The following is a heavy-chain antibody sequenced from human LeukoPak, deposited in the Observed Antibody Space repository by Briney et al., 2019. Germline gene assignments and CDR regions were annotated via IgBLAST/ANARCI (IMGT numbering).Heavy chain of an antibody. Sequence: GGSLRLSSAASGFTFSSYWMHWVRQAPGKGLVWVSRINSDGSSTSYADSVKGRFTISRDNAKNTLYLQMNSLRAEDTAVYYCAREDYGDYFDYWGQGTLVTVSS. CDR3: AREDYGDYFDY. CDR2: INSDGSST. CDR1: GFTFSSYW. V-gene: IGHV3-74*01. D-gene: IGHD4-17*01. J-gene: IGHJ4*02.